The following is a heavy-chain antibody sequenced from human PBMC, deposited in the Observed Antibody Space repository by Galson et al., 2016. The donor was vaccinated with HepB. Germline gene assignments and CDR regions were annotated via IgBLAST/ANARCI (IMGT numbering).Heavy chain of an antibody. CDR1: GFSLSTRGVG. V-gene: IGHV2-5*02. CDR2: VYWDDDK. J-gene: IGHJ5*02. Sequence: PALVKPTQTLTLTFAFSGFSLSTRGVGVIWIRRPPGKALEWLAHVYWDDDKRYNPSLKTRLTITRDTSKNQVVLTMTNMDPVDTATYYSAHGSFVFGVELVARFDAWGQGTLVTVSS. CDR3: AHGSFVFGVELVARFDA. D-gene: IGHD3-3*01.